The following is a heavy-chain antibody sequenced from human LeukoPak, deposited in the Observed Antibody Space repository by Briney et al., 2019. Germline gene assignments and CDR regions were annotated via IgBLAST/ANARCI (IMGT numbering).Heavy chain of an antibody. Sequence: GGSLRLSYAASGFTFSSAWMSWVRQAPGKGLELVGRMKSKSDGGATDYTAPVKDRFTISRDDSKNTLYLQMNSLKTEDTAVYYCTTGRVGAAEDYWGQGTLVTVSS. CDR1: GFTFSSAW. D-gene: IGHD1-26*01. V-gene: IGHV3-15*01. CDR2: MKSKSDGGAT. CDR3: TTGRVGAAEDY. J-gene: IGHJ4*02.